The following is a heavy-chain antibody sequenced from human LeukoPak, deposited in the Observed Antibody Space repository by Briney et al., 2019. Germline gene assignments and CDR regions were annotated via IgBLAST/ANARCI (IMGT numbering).Heavy chain of an antibody. CDR2: ISGSGGST. J-gene: IGHJ4*02. D-gene: IGHD3-10*01. Sequence: GGSLRLSCAASGFTFSNYAMTWVRQAPGKGLEWVSAISGSGGSTYYAESVKGRFAISRDNSKNTLYLQMNSLRAEDTAVYYCAKDTINYYGALGYWGQGTLVTVSS. V-gene: IGHV3-23*01. CDR3: AKDTINYYGALGY. CDR1: GFTFSNYA.